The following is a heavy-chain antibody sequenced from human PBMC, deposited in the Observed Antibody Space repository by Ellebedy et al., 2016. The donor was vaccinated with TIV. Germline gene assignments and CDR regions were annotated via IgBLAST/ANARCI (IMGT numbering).Heavy chain of an antibody. CDR1: GGSISSGGYY. D-gene: IGHD4-17*01. J-gene: IGHJ6*02. CDR3: ARHKGPPYGDSEGGYYGMDV. Sequence: SETLSLTCTVSGGSISSGGYYWSWIRQPPGKGLEWIGYIYYSGSTNYNPSLKSRVTISVDTSKNQFSLKLSSVTAADTAVYYCARHKGPPYGDSEGGYYGMDVWGQGTTVTVSS. CDR2: IYYSGST. V-gene: IGHV4-61*08.